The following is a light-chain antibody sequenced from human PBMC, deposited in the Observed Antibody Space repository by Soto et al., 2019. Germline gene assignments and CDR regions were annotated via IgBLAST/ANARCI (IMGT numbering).Light chain of an antibody. J-gene: IGKJ5*01. CDR3: HQYKSWPPFT. V-gene: IGKV3-15*01. Sequence: EIVITQTPDTLSVSPGERATPSRRASRSGGFSVVWYQQKPGQAPRRLIYDTSTRATGVPARFSGSGSGTEFTLTIISLQSEDLAIYDCHQYKSWPPFTFGQGTRLDIK. CDR1: RSGGFS. CDR2: DTS.